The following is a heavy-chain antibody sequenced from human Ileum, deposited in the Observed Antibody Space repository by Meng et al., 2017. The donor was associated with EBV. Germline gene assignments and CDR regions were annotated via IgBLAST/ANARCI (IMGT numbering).Heavy chain of an antibody. Sequence: QGQLQEPGPGLVKPSQTLSLTCTVSGGSISSGYYYWSWIRQPPGKGLEWIGYIYYSGSTYYNPSLKSRVTISVDTSKNQFSLKLSSVTAADTAVYYCARGYYDSSGYGYWYFDLWGRGTLVTVSS. CDR1: GGSISSGYYY. J-gene: IGHJ2*01. D-gene: IGHD3-22*01. V-gene: IGHV4-30-4*01. CDR2: IYYSGST. CDR3: ARGYYDSSGYGYWYFDL.